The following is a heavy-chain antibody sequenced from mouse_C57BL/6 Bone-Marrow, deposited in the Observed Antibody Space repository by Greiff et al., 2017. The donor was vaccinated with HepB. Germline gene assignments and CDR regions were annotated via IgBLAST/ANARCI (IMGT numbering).Heavy chain of an antibody. V-gene: IGHV5-17*01. Sequence: EVQRVESGGGLVKPGGSLKLSCAASGFTFSDYGMHWVRQAPEKGLEWVAYISSGSSTIYYADTVKGRFTISRDNAKNTLFLQMTSLRSEDTAMYYCARALYSNYGGFAYWGQGTLVTVSA. CDR3: ARALYSNYGGFAY. J-gene: IGHJ3*01. CDR2: ISSGSSTI. CDR1: GFTFSDYG. D-gene: IGHD2-5*01.